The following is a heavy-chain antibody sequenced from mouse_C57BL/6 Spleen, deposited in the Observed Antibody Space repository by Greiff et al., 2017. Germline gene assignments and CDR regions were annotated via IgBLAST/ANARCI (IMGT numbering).Heavy chain of an antibody. J-gene: IGHJ3*01. V-gene: IGHV1-26*01. CDR2: INPNNGGT. CDR3: ARSAAEGFAY. D-gene: IGHD6-1*01. Sequence: EVKLQQSGPELVKPGASVKISCKASGYTFTDYYMNWVKQSHGKSLEWIGDINPNNGGTSYNQKFKGKDTLTVDKSSSTAYMGRRSLTYEDSAVYYCARSAAEGFAYWGQGTLVTVSA. CDR1: GYTFTDYY.